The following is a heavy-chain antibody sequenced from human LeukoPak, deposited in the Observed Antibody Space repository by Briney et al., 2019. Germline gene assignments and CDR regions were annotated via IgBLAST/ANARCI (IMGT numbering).Heavy chain of an antibody. Sequence: GGSLRLSCSASGFTFSSYAMHWVRQAPGKGLEWVAVIWYDGNNKYYADSVKGRFTISRDNSKNTLYLQMNSLRAEDTAVYYCARDSGATVTFYYFDYWGQGTLITVSS. V-gene: IGHV3-33*08. CDR3: ARDSGATVTFYYFDY. D-gene: IGHD4-17*01. CDR2: IWYDGNNK. J-gene: IGHJ4*02. CDR1: GFTFSSYA.